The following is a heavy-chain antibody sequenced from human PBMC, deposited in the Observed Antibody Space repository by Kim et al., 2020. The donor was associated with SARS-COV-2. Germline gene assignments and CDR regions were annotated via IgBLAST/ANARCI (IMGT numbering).Heavy chain of an antibody. J-gene: IGHJ5*01. D-gene: IGHD3-16*01. CDR1: GFIFSDHY. V-gene: IGHV3-72*01. CDR3: VRLKAGGSLDS. Sequence: GGSLRLSCVASGFIFSDHYMDWVRQAPGKGPDWVGRAIDKTISSTTDYAASLEGRFTISRDDSTNSLNLQMHSPKTEDTAVYYCVRLKAGGSLDSWVRGT. CDR2: AIDKTISSTT.